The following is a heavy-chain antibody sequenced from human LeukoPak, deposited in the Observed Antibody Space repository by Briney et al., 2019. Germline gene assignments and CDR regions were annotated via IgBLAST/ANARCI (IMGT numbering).Heavy chain of an antibody. Sequence: SETLSLTCTVSGGSISSGGYYWSWIRQHPGKGLEWIGYIYYSGSTYYNPSLKSRVTISVDTSKNQFSLKLSSVTAADTAVYYCARQRSHYDILTGYMVDYWGQGTPVTVSS. J-gene: IGHJ4*02. CDR3: ARQRSHYDILTGYMVDY. D-gene: IGHD3-9*01. CDR2: IYYSGST. CDR1: GGSISSGGYY. V-gene: IGHV4-31*03.